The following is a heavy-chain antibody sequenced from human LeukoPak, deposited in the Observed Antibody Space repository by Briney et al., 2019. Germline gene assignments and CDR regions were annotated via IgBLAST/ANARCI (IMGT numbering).Heavy chain of an antibody. V-gene: IGHV4-39*07. CDR1: GGSISSSPYY. D-gene: IGHD5-18*01. Sequence: PSETLSLTCTVSGGSISSSPYYWGWVRQPPGKGLEWIGSIYYSGTTHYSPSLESRVTISVDTSKNQFSLKLASVTAADTAIYYCAKGAGGFSYYNWFDPWGQGTLVTVSS. J-gene: IGHJ5*02. CDR2: IYYSGTT. CDR3: AKGAGGFSYYNWFDP.